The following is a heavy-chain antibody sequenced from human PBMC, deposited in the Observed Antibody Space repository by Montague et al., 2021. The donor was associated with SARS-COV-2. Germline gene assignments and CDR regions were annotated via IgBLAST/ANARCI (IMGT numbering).Heavy chain of an antibody. CDR3: ARGLLDPLDY. V-gene: IGHV4-34*01. Sequence: SETLSLTCAVYGGSISGYYWRWRIQHPARGVEWRGEINHSGSTNYNTPRKSRVTISIDTTKNQFSLKLSTVTAADTYVYYCARGLLDPLDYWGQGTLVTVSS. CDR2: INHSGST. CDR1: GGSISGYY. J-gene: IGHJ4*02.